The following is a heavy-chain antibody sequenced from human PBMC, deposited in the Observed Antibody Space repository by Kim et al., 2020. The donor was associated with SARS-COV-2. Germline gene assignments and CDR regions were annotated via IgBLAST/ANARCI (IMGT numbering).Heavy chain of an antibody. J-gene: IGHJ5*02. D-gene: IGHD2-15*01. V-gene: IGHV4-30-2*04. CDR3: ASVVAAATWWFDP. Sequence: YNPSLQSRVTISVDTSKTQFSLKLSSVTAADTAVYYCASVVAAATWWFDPWGQGTLVTVSS.